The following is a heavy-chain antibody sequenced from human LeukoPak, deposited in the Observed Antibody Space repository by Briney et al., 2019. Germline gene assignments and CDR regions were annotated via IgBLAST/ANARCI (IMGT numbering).Heavy chain of an antibody. D-gene: IGHD3-22*01. V-gene: IGHV3-48*04. CDR3: AGGRYYDSSGYYWAFDY. J-gene: IGHJ4*02. Sequence: PGGSLRLSCAASGFTFSSYSMNWVRQAPGKGLERVSYISSSSSTIYYADSVKGRFTVSRDNAKKSLYLQMNSLRAEDTAVYYCAGGRYYDSSGYYWAFDYWGQGTLVTVSS. CDR2: ISSSSSTI. CDR1: GFTFSSYS.